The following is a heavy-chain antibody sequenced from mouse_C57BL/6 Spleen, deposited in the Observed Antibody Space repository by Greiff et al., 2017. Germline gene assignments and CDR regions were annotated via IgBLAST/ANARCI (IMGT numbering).Heavy chain of an antibody. CDR1: GFTFSDYG. CDR3: ARGPYYSNSLFAY. Sequence: DVQLVESGGGLVKPGGSLKLSCAASGFTFSDYGMHWVRQAPEKGLEWVAYISSGSSTIYYADTVKGRFTISRDNAKNTLFLQMTSLRSEDTAMYYCARGPYYSNSLFAYWGQGTLVTVSA. V-gene: IGHV5-17*01. CDR2: ISSGSSTI. D-gene: IGHD2-5*01. J-gene: IGHJ3*01.